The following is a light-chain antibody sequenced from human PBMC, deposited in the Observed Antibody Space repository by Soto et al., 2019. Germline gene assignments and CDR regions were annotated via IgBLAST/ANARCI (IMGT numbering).Light chain of an antibody. CDR1: QTITNY. CDR2: AAS. CDR3: QQSYSSPWT. V-gene: IGKV1-39*01. J-gene: IGKJ1*01. Sequence: DIQMTQSPSSLSAXVXDRVTITCRASQTITNYLNWYQQKPGKAPKLLIYAASTLLSGVPSRFTGGGSGTDFTLTIDSLQPEDFATYFCQQSYSSPWTFGQGTKVEI.